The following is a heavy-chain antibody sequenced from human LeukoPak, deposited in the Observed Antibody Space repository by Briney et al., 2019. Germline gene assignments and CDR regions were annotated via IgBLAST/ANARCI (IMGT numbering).Heavy chain of an antibody. CDR3: ASASSLRYFDWFSRGYYFAY. V-gene: IGHV1-18*01. CDR1: GYTFTSYG. CDR2: ISAYNGNT. Sequence: ASVKVSCKASGYTFTSYGISWVRQAPGQGLEWMGWISAYNGNTNYAQKLQGRVTITTDTSTNTAYMELRSPRSDDPAVYYCASASSLRYFDWFSRGYYFAYWGQGTLVTVSS. D-gene: IGHD3-9*01. J-gene: IGHJ4*02.